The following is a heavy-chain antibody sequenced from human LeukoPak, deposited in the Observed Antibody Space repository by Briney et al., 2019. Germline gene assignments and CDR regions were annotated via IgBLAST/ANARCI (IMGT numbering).Heavy chain of an antibody. CDR3: ARHLKGHDAFDI. J-gene: IGHJ3*02. CDR2: IYHSGST. CDR1: GYSISSGYY. V-gene: IGHV4-38-2*01. Sequence: PSETLSLTCAVSGYSISSGYYWGWIRQPPGKGLEWIGSIYHSGSTYYNPSLKSRVTISVDTYKNQFSLKLSSVTAADTAVYYCARHLKGHDAFDIWGQGTMVTVSS.